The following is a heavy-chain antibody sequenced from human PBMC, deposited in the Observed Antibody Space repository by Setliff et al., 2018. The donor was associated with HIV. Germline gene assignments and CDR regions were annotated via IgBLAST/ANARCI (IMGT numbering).Heavy chain of an antibody. V-gene: IGHV4-59*11. D-gene: IGHD6-6*01. CDR3: ATEGREKLALFDH. Sequence: LSLPCNISGVSLRTHYWSWVRLPPGKRLEWIGYILYNGNTNYNPSFNSRVTLSLDEAKNQFSLNLKSVTSADTAVYYCATEGREKLALFDHWGLGILVTVSS. CDR1: GVSLRTHY. J-gene: IGHJ4*02. CDR2: ILYNGNT.